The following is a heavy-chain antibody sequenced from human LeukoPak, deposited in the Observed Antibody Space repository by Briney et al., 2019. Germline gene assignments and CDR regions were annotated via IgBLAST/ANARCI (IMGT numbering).Heavy chain of an antibody. Sequence: ASVKVSCKASGYTFTSYAMNWVRQAPGQGLEWMGWINTNTGNPTYAQGFTGRFVFSLDTSDSTAYLQISSLKAEDTAVYYCAGDSTYYDYVWGSYRYTGLEGNFDYWGQGTLVTVSS. CDR3: AGDSTYYDYVWGSYRYTGLEGNFDY. V-gene: IGHV7-4-1*02. CDR1: GYTFTSYA. J-gene: IGHJ4*02. D-gene: IGHD3-16*02. CDR2: INTNTGNP.